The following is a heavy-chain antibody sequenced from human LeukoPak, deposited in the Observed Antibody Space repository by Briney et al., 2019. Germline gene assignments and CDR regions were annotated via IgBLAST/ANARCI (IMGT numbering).Heavy chain of an antibody. D-gene: IGHD1-1*01. V-gene: IGHV4-59*01. J-gene: IGHJ6*03. CDR2: IYYSGST. CDR1: GGSISSYY. CDR3: ARRATGTDYYYYYMDV. Sequence: PSETLSLTCTVSGGSISSYYWSWIRQPPGKGLEWIGYIYYSGSTNYNPSLKSRVTISVDTSKNQFSLKLSSVTAADTAVYYCARRATGTDYYYYYMDVWGKGTTVTVSS.